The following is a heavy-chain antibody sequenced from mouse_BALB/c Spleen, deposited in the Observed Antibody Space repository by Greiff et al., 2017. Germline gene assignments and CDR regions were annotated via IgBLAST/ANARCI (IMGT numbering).Heavy chain of an antibody. CDR1: GYSITSGYY. Sequence: EVQVVESGPGLVKPSQSLSLTCSVTGYSITSGYYWNWIRQFPGNKLEWMGYISYDGSNNYNPSLKNRISITRDTSKNQFFLKLNSVTTEDTATYYCARGGYYGSFSWFAYWGQGTLVTVSA. CDR2: ISYDGSN. J-gene: IGHJ3*01. V-gene: IGHV3-6*02. CDR3: ARGGYYGSFSWFAY. D-gene: IGHD1-1*01.